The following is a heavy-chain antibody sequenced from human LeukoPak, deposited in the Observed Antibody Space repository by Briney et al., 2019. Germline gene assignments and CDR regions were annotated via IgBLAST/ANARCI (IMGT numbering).Heavy chain of an antibody. CDR3: ARDFGTTGWRTFDY. D-gene: IGHD6-19*01. J-gene: IGHJ4*02. Sequence: SQTLSLTCVVSGDSVSSKNGAWNWIRQSPSRGLEWLGRTYYRSKWYNDYAESMEGRMTISQDTSKNQYSLHPNSVTPDDTAVYYCARDFGTTGWRTFDYWGQGTLVTVSS. CDR1: GDSVSSKNGA. CDR2: TYYRSKWYN. V-gene: IGHV6-1*01.